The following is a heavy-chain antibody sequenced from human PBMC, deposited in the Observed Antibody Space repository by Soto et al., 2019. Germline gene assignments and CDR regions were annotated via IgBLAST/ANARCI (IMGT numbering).Heavy chain of an antibody. J-gene: IGHJ6*04. CDR1: GYTFTSYG. V-gene: IGHV1-18*01. D-gene: IGHD2-2*01. CDR2: ISAYNGNT. Sequence: QVQLVQSGAEVKKPGASVKVSCKASGYTFTSYGISWVRQAPGQGLEWMGWISAYNGNTNYAQKLQGRVTMTTDTSTSTAYMELRSLRSDDTAVYYCARSIREVLPAADYYYGMDVWGEGTTVTVSS. CDR3: ARSIREVLPAADYYYGMDV.